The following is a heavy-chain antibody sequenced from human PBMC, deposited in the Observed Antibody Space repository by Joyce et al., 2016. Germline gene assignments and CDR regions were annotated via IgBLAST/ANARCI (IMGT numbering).Heavy chain of an antibody. J-gene: IGHJ4*02. CDR1: GFTFSRYA. CDR2: ISYDGNKK. Sequence: QVQLVESGGGVVQPGRSLRLSCAASGFTFSRYAMHWVRQAPGKGLEWLSIISYDGNKKYYADSVKGRLTISRDNSNNTLYLHMNSLTFEDTAVYYCAKGLELPFEDYWGQGTLVTVSS. CDR3: AKGLELPFEDY. D-gene: IGHD1-7*01. V-gene: IGHV3-30*18.